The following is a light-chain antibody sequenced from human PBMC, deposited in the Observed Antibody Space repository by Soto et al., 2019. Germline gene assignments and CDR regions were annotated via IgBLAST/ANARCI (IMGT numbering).Light chain of an antibody. V-gene: IGKV1-5*01. J-gene: IGKJ1*01. Sequence: TQSPATLSLSPGERATLSCRASQSIRTSLAWYQQKPGKAPKVLIFDASSLESGVPSRFSGSGSATEFTLTISSLQPDDFATYYCQQYSTYPWTFGQGTKVDIK. CDR3: QQYSTYPWT. CDR1: QSIRTS. CDR2: DAS.